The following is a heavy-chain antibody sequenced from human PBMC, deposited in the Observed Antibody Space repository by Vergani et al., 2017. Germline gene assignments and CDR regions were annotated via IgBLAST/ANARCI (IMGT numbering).Heavy chain of an antibody. J-gene: IGHJ4*02. CDR2: ISSSGRTI. V-gene: IGHV3-11*01. CDR1: GFTFSDYY. CDR3: ARDGLNYDFWSVGYYFDY. D-gene: IGHD3-3*01. Sequence: QVQLVESGGGLVKPGGSLRLSCAASGFTFSDYYMSWIRQAPGKGLGWVSYISSSGRTIYYADSVKGRFTISRDNAKNSLYLQMNSLRAEDTAVYYCARDGLNYDFWSVGYYFDYWGQGTLVTVSS.